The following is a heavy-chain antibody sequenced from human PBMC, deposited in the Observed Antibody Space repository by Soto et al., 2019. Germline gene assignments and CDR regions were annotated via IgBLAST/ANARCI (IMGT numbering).Heavy chain of an antibody. CDR3: ARWDENWGLYYYGLDV. V-gene: IGHV4-34*01. D-gene: IGHD7-27*01. J-gene: IGHJ6*02. CDR2: IHHSGST. CDR1: GGTFSSYY. Sequence: TSETLSLTCAVYGGTFSSYYWNWIRQSPGKGLEWIGEIHHSGSTNYNPSLKGRVSISVDTSKNLFSLELSSVTAADTAVYYCARWDENWGLYYYGLDVWGLGTTVTVSS.